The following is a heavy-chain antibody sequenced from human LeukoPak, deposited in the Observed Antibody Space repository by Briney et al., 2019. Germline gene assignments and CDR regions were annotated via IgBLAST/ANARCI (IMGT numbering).Heavy chain of an antibody. J-gene: IGHJ4*02. V-gene: IGHV1-24*01. CDR3: ATPSGYSYGYGY. Sequence: ASVKVSCKVSGCTLTELSMHWVRQAPGKGLEWMGGFDPEDGETIYAQKFQGRVTMTEDTSTDTAYMELSSLRSEDTAVYYCATPSGYSYGYGYWGQGTLVTVSS. CDR2: FDPEDGET. CDR1: GCTLTELS. D-gene: IGHD5-18*01.